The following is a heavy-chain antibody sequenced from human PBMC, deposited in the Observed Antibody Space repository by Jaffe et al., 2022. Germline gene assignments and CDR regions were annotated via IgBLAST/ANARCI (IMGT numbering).Heavy chain of an antibody. CDR3: AKDRGVTGWSVDY. CDR1: GFTFSSYG. V-gene: IGHV3-30*02. D-gene: IGHD2-15*01. J-gene: IGHJ4*02. CDR2: IRYDGSNK. Sequence: QVQLVESGGGVVQPGGSLRLSCAASGFTFSSYGMHWVRQAPGKGLEWVAFIRYDGSNKYYADSVKGRFTISRDNSKNTLYLQMNSLRAEDTAVYYCAKDRGVTGWSVDYWGQGTLVTVSS.